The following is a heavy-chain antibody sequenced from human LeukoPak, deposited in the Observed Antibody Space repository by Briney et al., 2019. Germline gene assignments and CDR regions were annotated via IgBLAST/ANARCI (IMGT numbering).Heavy chain of an antibody. D-gene: IGHD5-18*01. CDR2: IRFDGSNT. V-gene: IGHV3-30*02. Sequence: GESLKISCAASGFIFSSYGMHWVRQAPGKGLEWATFIRFDGSNTYYSDSVKGRFTISRDNSKNTLYLQMNSLRVDDTAVYYCAQGHSHTAMYFWGQGTLVTVSS. CDR3: AQGHSHTAMYF. J-gene: IGHJ4*02. CDR1: GFIFSSYG.